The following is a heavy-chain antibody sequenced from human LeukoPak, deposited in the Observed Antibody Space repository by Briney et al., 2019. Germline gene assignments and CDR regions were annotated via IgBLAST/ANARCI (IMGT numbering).Heavy chain of an antibody. Sequence: GGSLRLSCAASGFTFSSYWMSWVRQAPGKGLEWVSYISSSGSTIYYADSVKGRFTISRDNAKNSLYLQMNDLRAEDTAVYYCARDPYGSYYFDYWGQGTLVAVSS. D-gene: IGHD3-10*01. CDR3: ARDPYGSYYFDY. CDR1: GFTFSSYW. CDR2: ISSSGSTI. V-gene: IGHV3-48*04. J-gene: IGHJ4*02.